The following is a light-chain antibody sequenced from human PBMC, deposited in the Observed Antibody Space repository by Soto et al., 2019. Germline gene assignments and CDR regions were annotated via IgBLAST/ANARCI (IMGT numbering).Light chain of an antibody. CDR2: SAS. J-gene: IGKJ4*01. Sequence: IRFTQSPSSLSASLGDRVTISCRASHGITSYLALYQQRPGKAPRLLIYSASTLQSGVPSRFSGSGYGTDFSLTISNLQPEDFATYYCQQLYSHPRTFGGGTKVDIK. V-gene: IGKV1-9*01. CDR3: QQLYSHPRT. CDR1: HGITSY.